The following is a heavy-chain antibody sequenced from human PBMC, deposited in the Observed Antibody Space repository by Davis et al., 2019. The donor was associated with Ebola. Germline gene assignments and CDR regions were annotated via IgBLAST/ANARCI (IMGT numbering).Heavy chain of an antibody. CDR2: ISYDGSNK. V-gene: IGHV3-30*18. D-gene: IGHD1-1*01. CDR1: GFTLRTYG. CDR3: AKLERDY. Sequence: GESLKISCGVYGFTLRTYGMHWVRQAPGKGLEWVAVISYDGSNKYYADSVKGRFTISRDNPKNTLYLQMNSLRAEDTAVYYCAKLERDYWGQGTLVTVSS. J-gene: IGHJ4*02.